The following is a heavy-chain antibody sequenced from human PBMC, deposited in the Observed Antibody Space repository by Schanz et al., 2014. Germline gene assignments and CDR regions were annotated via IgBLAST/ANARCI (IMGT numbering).Heavy chain of an antibody. Sequence: QAQLVESGGGVVQPGRSLRLSCAASGFAFRSYAMHWVRQAPGKGLEWVGFISFDGRNTGYAHSVKGRFTISRDNSKNTVNLQMNSLRVEDTAVYYCARDLISSGWYGWGQGTLXTVSS. CDR1: GFAFRSYA. CDR3: ARDLISSGWYG. V-gene: IGHV3-30*03. J-gene: IGHJ4*02. D-gene: IGHD6-19*01. CDR2: ISFDGRNT.